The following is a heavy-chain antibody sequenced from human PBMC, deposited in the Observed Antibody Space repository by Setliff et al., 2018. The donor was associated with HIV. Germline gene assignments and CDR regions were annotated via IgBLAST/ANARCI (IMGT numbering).Heavy chain of an antibody. Sequence: SETLSLTCTVSGGSVSSGSYYWTWIRQPAGKRLEWIGRVTVNGATEYNPSLKSRVTISVDTSKNQFSLKLSSVTAADTAVYYCARGGYDYVWGSYRYPYYYYYMDVWGKGTTVTVSS. CDR2: VTVNGAT. CDR3: ARGGYDYVWGSYRYPYYYYYMDV. V-gene: IGHV4-61*10. D-gene: IGHD3-16*02. J-gene: IGHJ6*03. CDR1: GGSVSSGSYY.